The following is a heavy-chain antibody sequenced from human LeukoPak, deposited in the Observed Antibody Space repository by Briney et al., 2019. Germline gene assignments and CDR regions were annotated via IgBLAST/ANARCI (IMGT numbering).Heavy chain of an antibody. Sequence: SETLSLTCSVSGYSISSGYYWGWIRQPPGKGLEWIGNIFLSGSTYYNPSLKSRVTISLDTSNNHFSLRLRSVTAADTAVYYCARFIDEIDNWFDPWGQGTLVTVSS. J-gene: IGHJ5*02. D-gene: IGHD3-16*02. CDR1: GYSISSGYY. CDR3: ARFIDEIDNWFDP. CDR2: IFLSGST. V-gene: IGHV4-38-2*02.